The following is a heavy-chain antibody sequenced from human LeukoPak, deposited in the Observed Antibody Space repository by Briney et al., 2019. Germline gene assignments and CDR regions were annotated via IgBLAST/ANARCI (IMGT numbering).Heavy chain of an antibody. CDR2: ISSSRSYI. J-gene: IGHJ4*02. CDR3: ARDHCSSTSCFPSGTNYFDS. D-gene: IGHD2-2*01. CDR1: GFTFSSYT. Sequence: PGGSPRLSCAASGFTFSSYTMNWVRQAPGKGLEWVSSISSSRSYIYNADSVEGRFTISRDNAKNSLYLQMNSLRAEDTAVYYCARDHCSSTSCFPSGTNYFDSWGQGTPVTVSS. V-gene: IGHV3-21*01.